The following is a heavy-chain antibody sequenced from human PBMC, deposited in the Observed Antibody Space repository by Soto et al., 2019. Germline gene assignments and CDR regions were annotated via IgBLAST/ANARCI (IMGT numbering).Heavy chain of an antibody. V-gene: IGHV1-69*12. J-gene: IGHJ6*02. CDR1: GGTFSSYA. CDR3: ARDLVAAAGHYYCYGMDV. Sequence: QVQLVQSGAEVKKPGSSVKVSCKASGGTFSSYAISWVRQAPGQGLEWMGGIIPIFGTANYAQKFQGRVTITADESTGTAYMELSSLRSEDTAVYYCARDLVAAAGHYYCYGMDVWGQGTTVTVSS. CDR2: IIPIFGTA. D-gene: IGHD6-13*01.